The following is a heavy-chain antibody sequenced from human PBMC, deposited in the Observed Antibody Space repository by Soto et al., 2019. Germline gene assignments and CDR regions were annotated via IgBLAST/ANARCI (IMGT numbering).Heavy chain of an antibody. CDR3: AKVSSSWYAGFFDL. CDR1: GFTFSDYW. V-gene: IGHV3-7*01. D-gene: IGHD6-13*01. CDR2: IKQDGNEK. J-gene: IGHJ4*02. Sequence: PGGSLRLSCAVSGFTFSDYWMSWVRQAPGKGLEWVANIKQDGNEKYYVDSVKGRFTISRDNAKNSLYLQMNSLRAEDTAVYYCAKVSSSWYAGFFDLWGQGTLVTVSS.